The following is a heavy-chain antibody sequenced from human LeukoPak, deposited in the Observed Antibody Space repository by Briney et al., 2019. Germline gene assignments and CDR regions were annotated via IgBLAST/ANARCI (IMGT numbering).Heavy chain of an antibody. V-gene: IGHV4-30-2*01. D-gene: IGHD2-2*01. J-gene: IGHJ3*02. Sequence: SQTLSLTCTVSGGSISSGGYYWSWIRQPPGKGLEWIGYIYHSGSTYYNPSLKSRVTISVDRSKNQFSPKLSSVTAADTAVYYCARDHCSSTSCYLAAFDIWGQGTMVTVSS. CDR3: ARDHCSSTSCYLAAFDI. CDR2: IYHSGST. CDR1: GGSISSGGYY.